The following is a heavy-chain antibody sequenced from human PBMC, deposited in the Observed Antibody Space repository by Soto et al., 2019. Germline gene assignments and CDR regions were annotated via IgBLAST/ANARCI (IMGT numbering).Heavy chain of an antibody. J-gene: IGHJ6*02. CDR2: ISSSSSYI. D-gene: IGHD3-9*01. CDR1: GFTFSSYS. CDR3: SRDRLNYDILTGYYSSGMDV. V-gene: IGHV3-21*01. Sequence: VSLRLSCAASGFTFSSYSMNWVRQAPGKGLEWVSSISSSSSYIYYADSVKGRFTISRDNAKNSLYLQMNSLRAEDTAVYYCSRDRLNYDILTGYYSSGMDVWGQGTTVTVYS.